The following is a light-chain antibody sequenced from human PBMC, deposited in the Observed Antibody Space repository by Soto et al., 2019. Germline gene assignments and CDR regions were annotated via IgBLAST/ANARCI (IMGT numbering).Light chain of an antibody. V-gene: IGKV4-1*01. CDR3: KQYYTTPLT. CDR2: WAS. J-gene: IGKJ4*01. Sequence: DIVMTQSPDSLAVSLGERATINCKSSQSVLNSPNNKNYLAWYQQKPGQPPKLVIYWASTRESGVHDRFSGSGSGTDFTLTIRSLQAEDVAVYYCKQYYTTPLTFGGGTKVDIK. CDR1: QSVLNSPNNKNY.